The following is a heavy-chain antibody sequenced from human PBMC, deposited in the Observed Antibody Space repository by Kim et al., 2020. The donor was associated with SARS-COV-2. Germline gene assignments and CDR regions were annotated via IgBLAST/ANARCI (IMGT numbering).Heavy chain of an antibody. Sequence: AQRLQGRVTMTTDTSTSTAYMELRSLRSDDTAVYYCARDPCSSTSCYPDYWGQGTLVTVSS. J-gene: IGHJ4*02. D-gene: IGHD2-2*01. CDR3: ARDPCSSTSCYPDY. V-gene: IGHV1-18*01.